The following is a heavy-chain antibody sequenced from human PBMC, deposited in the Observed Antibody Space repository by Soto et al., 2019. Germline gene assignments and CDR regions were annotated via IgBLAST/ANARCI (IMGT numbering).Heavy chain of an antibody. Sequence: GGSLRLSCAASGFTFSSYGMHWVRQAPGKGLEWVAVIWYDGSNKYYADSVKGRFTISRDNSKNTLYLQMKSLRAEDTAVYYCAKEYYDILTGFPSSYYFDYWGQGTLVTVSS. J-gene: IGHJ4*02. CDR2: IWYDGSNK. V-gene: IGHV3-33*06. CDR3: AKEYYDILTGFPSSYYFDY. CDR1: GFTFSSYG. D-gene: IGHD3-9*01.